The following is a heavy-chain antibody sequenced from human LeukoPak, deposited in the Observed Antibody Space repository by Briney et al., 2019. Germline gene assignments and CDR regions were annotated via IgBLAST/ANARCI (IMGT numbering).Heavy chain of an antibody. CDR3: ARSARVNWGSGY. D-gene: IGHD3-16*01. V-gene: IGHV1-2*02. CDR1: GYTFTGYY. Sequence: GASVKVSCKASGYTFTGYYMHWVRQAPGQGLEWMGWINPNSGDTNYAQNFQGRVTMTRDTSISTAYMELGRLRSDDTAVYYCARSARVNWGSGYWGQGTLVTVSS. CDR2: INPNSGDT. J-gene: IGHJ4*02.